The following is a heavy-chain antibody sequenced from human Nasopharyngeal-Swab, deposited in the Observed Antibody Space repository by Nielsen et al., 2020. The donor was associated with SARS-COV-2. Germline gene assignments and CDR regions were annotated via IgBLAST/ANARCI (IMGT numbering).Heavy chain of an antibody. Sequence: ASVKVSCKAAGFTLTSYGISWLRQAPGQGLEWMGWISGYTGNTHYAQNFRGRVTMTTDTSTNTAYVEVRSLGPDDTAIYYCARDYYGVPGRLFDPWGQGTLVTVSS. J-gene: IGHJ5*02. CDR1: GFTLTSYG. CDR3: ARDYYGVPGRLFDP. D-gene: IGHD3-10*01. V-gene: IGHV1-18*01. CDR2: ISGYTGNT.